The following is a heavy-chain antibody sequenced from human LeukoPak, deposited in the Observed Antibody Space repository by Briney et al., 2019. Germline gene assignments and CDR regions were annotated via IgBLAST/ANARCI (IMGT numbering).Heavy chain of an antibody. CDR2: FDPEDGET. J-gene: IGHJ4*02. D-gene: IGHD3-22*01. V-gene: IGHV1-24*01. CDR1: GYTLTELS. CDR3: AREGGSSGSTWY. Sequence: ASVKVSCTVSGYTLTELSMHWVRQAPGKGLEWMGGFDPEDGETIYAQKFQGRVTMTEDTSTDTAYMELSSLRSEDTAVYYCAREGGSSGSTWYWGQGTLVTVSS.